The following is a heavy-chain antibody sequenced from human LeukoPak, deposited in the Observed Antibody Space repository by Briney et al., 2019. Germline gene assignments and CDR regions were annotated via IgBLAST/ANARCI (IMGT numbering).Heavy chain of an antibody. CDR2: ISTTSSYI. D-gene: IGHD1-7*01. CDR1: GFIFSSYS. Sequence: PGGSLRLSCAASGFIFSSYSINWVRQAPGKGLEWVASISTTSSYIYYADSVKGRFTISRDNAKNSLYLQMNSLRAEDTAVYYCARDTPTGTTEYSYYGMDVWGQGTTVTVSS. V-gene: IGHV3-21*01. CDR3: ARDTPTGTTEYSYYGMDV. J-gene: IGHJ6*02.